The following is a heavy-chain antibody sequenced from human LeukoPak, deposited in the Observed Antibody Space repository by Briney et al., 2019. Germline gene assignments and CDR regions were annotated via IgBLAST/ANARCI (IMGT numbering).Heavy chain of an antibody. V-gene: IGHV4-39*07. CDR2: IYYSGST. Sequence: SETLSLTCTVSGGSISSSSYYWGWIRQPPGKGLEWIGSIYYSGSTYYNPSLKSRVTVSVDTSKNQFSLKLSSVTAADTAVYYCARRLPHCSSTSCYGGSVMDVWGQGTTVTVSS. CDR1: GGSISSSSYY. CDR3: ARRLPHCSSTSCYGGSVMDV. J-gene: IGHJ6*02. D-gene: IGHD2-2*01.